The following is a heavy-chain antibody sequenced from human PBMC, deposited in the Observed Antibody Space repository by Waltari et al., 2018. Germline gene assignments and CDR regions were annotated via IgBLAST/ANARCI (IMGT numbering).Heavy chain of an antibody. Sequence: QAQLVQSGAEVKKPGASVKVSCKASGYPFNDYFIQWVRQAPGQGLEWVAWVNPKTGATNSAQKFQGRVSVTRDSSITTAYMQLTSLTSDDTALYYCAGGTNGSTGWFAPWGQGTLVTVSS. CDR1: GYPFNDYF. V-gene: IGHV1-2*02. CDR3: AGGTNGSTGWFAP. D-gene: IGHD1-1*01. J-gene: IGHJ5*02. CDR2: VNPKTGAT.